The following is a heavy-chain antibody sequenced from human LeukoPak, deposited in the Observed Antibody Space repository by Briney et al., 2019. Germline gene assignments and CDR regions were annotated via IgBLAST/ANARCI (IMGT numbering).Heavy chain of an antibody. CDR3: ARGGYDYVWGSYQDY. J-gene: IGHJ4*02. CDR1: GFTFSSYS. V-gene: IGHV3-48*01. D-gene: IGHD3-16*02. CDR2: ISSSSSTI. Sequence: GGSLRLSYAASGFTFSSYSMNWVRQAPGKGLEWVSYISSSSSTIYYADSVKGRFTISRDNAKNSLYLQMNSLRAEDTAVYYCARGGYDYVWGSYQDYWGQGTLVTVSS.